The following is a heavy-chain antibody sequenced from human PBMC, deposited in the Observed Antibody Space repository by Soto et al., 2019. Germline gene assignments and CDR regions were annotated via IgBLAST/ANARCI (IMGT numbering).Heavy chain of an antibody. V-gene: IGHV1-2*02. CDR1: VYTFTVYL. J-gene: IGHJ5*02. D-gene: IGHD6-13*01. CDR3: ARVWQQLRFDP. CDR2: INPNSGGT. Sequence: SLKVACKASVYTFTVYLIHWVLQAPGQGLEWMGWINPNSGGTNYAQKFQGRVTMTRDTSISTAYMELSRLRSDDTAVYYCARVWQQLRFDPWGQGPLGTVSS.